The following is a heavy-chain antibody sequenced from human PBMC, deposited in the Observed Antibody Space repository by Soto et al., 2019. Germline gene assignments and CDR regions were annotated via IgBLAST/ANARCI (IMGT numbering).Heavy chain of an antibody. J-gene: IGHJ5*02. CDR1: GDSGSSNSAA. V-gene: IGHV6-1*01. CDR3: ARDVFPGLAGDGNDWFDP. CDR2: TYYRSKWYN. Sequence: SQTRSLTCAISGDSGSSNSAAWNWIRQSPSRGLEWLGRTYYRSKWYNDYAVSVKSRITINPDTSKNQFSLQLNSVTPEDTAVYYCARDVFPGLAGDGNDWFDPWGQGTLVTVSS. D-gene: IGHD7-27*01.